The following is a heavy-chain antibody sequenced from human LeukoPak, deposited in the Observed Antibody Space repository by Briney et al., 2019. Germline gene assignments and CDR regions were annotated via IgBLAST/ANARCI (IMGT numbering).Heavy chain of an antibody. CDR1: GFTFDIYA. CDR2: ISASANST. CDR3: ARDSPIDIVVVPAACDY. D-gene: IGHD2-2*01. V-gene: IGHV3-23*01. J-gene: IGHJ4*02. Sequence: GGSLRLSCAASGFTFDIYAMTWVRQAPGKGPGWVSGISASANSTYYADSVKGRFIISRDNSKNTLFLQMNSLRAEDTAVYYCARDSPIDIVVVPAACDYWGQGTLVTVSS.